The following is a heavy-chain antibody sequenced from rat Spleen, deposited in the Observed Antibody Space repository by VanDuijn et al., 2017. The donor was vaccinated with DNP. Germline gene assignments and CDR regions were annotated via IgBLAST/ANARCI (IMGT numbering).Heavy chain of an antibody. V-gene: IGHV3-1*01. Sequence: EVQLQESGSGLVKPSQSLSLTCSVTGSSITSNYWGLIRKFPGNKMEYIGHISYSGSTNYNPSLKSRISITRDTTKNQFFLQLNSVTTEDTATYYCARQNNYFDYWGQGVMVTVSS. J-gene: IGHJ2*01. CDR1: GSSITSNY. CDR2: ISYSGST. CDR3: ARQNNYFDY.